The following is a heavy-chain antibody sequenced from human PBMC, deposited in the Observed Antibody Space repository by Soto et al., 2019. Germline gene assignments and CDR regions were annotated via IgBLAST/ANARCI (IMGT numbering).Heavy chain of an antibody. D-gene: IGHD2-8*01. J-gene: IGHJ6*02. CDR3: ARRMTNGPHHYYYGMDV. CDR2: IYPGDSDT. Sequence: GESLKISCKGSGYSFTSYWIGWVRQMPGKGLEWMGIIYPGDSDTRYSPSFQGQVTISADKSISTAYLQWSSLKASDTAMYYCARRMTNGPHHYYYGMDVWGQGTTVTVSS. CDR1: GYSFTSYW. V-gene: IGHV5-51*01.